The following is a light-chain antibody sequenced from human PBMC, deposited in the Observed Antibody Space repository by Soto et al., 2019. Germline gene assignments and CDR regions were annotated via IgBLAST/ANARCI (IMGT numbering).Light chain of an antibody. V-gene: IGKV3-15*01. Sequence: EIVMTQSPATLSVSPGERATLSCRASQSIYSNLAWYQQKPGQSPRLLIYVASTRATGIPARFSGSGSGTDFTLTIISLQSEDFALYYCQQYSKWPLTFGGGTKVEIK. CDR3: QQYSKWPLT. CDR2: VAS. CDR1: QSIYSN. J-gene: IGKJ4*01.